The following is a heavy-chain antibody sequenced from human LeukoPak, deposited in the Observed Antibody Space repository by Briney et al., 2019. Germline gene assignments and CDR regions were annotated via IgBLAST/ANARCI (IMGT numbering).Heavy chain of an antibody. CDR2: ISYSGSPT. V-gene: IGHV3-11*01. J-gene: IGHJ4*02. CDR1: GFTFSDHY. D-gene: IGHD3-22*01. CDR3: ARDGGSSGFGY. Sequence: GGSLRLSCAASGFTFSDHYMTWIRQAPGKGLEWVSYISYSGSPTYCAESVKGRFTISRDNAKKSLYLQMNSLRAEDTAVYYCARDGGSSGFGYWGQGTQVIVSS.